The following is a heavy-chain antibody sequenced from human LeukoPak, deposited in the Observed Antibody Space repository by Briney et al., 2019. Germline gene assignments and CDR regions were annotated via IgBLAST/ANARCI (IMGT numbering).Heavy chain of an antibody. Sequence: SETLSLTCTVSGASISNYYWSWIRQPAGKGLEWIGRIYTSGSTYYNPSLKSRVTISVDTSKNQFSLKLSSVTAADTAVYYCARDGSSGWYGGAFDIWGQGTMVTVSS. CDR3: ARDGSSGWYGGAFDI. CDR2: IYTSGST. D-gene: IGHD6-19*01. CDR1: GASISNYY. J-gene: IGHJ3*02. V-gene: IGHV4-4*07.